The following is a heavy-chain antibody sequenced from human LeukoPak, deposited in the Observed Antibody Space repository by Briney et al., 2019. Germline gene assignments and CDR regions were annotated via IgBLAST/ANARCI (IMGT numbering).Heavy chain of an antibody. D-gene: IGHD1-1*01. CDR2: IYSSGGT. V-gene: IGHV4-4*09. Sequence: PAETLSLTCTVSGGSLSGHYWSWVRQPPGKALEGIAYIYSSGGTKYNPSRKSRVTISVHMCQNHFSLRINSVTASDTAVYSCARLGQLSSTPIYHSFDIWGQGTLVTVSS. CDR1: GGSLSGHY. CDR3: ARLGQLSSTPIYHSFDI. J-gene: IGHJ3*02.